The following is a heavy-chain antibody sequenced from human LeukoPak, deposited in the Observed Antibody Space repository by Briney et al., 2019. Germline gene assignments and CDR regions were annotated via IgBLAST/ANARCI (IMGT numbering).Heavy chain of an antibody. Sequence: AESLCLTCAASGVSITTTSLSWVRLPPPPGQDLVWIATISCSAEKYYNLSLMSRVTISLATSTIRFSLKVTSVTAADTGLLYYSKVKSGTGFDYGGRGILVIVPS. V-gene: IGHV4-39*01. CDR1: GVSITTTSLS. CDR2: ISCSAEK. J-gene: IGHJ4*02. CDR3: SKVKSGTGFDY. D-gene: IGHD3-3*01.